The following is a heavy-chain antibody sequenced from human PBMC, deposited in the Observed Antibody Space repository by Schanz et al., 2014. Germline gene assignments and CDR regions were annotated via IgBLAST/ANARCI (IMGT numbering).Heavy chain of an antibody. CDR1: GFTLSSYD. CDR3: ARDSGSSSWYPSDY. Sequence: QVQLVESGGGVVQPGRSLRLSCSASGFTLSSYDIHWVRQAPGKGLEWVAVISSDGSKKLYADSVKGRFTISRDNSKDTLYLQMNSLRAEDTALYYCARDSGSSSWYPSDYWGQGTLVTVSS. D-gene: IGHD6-13*01. J-gene: IGHJ4*02. CDR2: ISSDGSKK. V-gene: IGHV3-33*05.